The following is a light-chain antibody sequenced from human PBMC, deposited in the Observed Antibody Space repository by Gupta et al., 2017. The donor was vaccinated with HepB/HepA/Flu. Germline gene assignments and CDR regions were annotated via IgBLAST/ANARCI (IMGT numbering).Light chain of an antibody. CDR3: CSYAGSSTVV. V-gene: IGLV2-23*02. CDR2: EVS. CDR1: SGDVGSYNL. Sequence: QSALTQPASVSGSPGQSITISCTGTSGDVGSYNLVSWYQQHPGKAPKLMIYEVSKRPSGVSNRFSGSKSGNTASLTISGLQAEDEADYYCCSYAGSSTVVLGGGTKLTVL. J-gene: IGLJ2*01.